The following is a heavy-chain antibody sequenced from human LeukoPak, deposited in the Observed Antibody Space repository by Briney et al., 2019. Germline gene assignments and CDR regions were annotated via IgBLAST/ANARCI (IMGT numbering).Heavy chain of an antibody. CDR3: AKGQLWLIFAFDY. CDR2: ISATGADT. Sequence: GGSLRLSCAASGFTFSDYWMAWVRQAPGKGLEWVSSISATGADTYYADSVKGRFTISRDNSKNTLYLQMNSLRAEDTAVYYCAKGQLWLIFAFDYWGQGTLVTVSS. V-gene: IGHV3-23*01. J-gene: IGHJ4*02. D-gene: IGHD5-18*01. CDR1: GFTFSDYW.